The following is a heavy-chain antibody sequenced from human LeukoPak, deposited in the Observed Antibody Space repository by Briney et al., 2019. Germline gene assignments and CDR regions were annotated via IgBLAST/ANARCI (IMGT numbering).Heavy chain of an antibody. Sequence: GGSLRLSCAAFGFSFETYDMHWVRQPTGKGLEWVSAVGATGETYYPDSVKDRFTISRENAKNSLYLQMNSLRVEDTAVYCCARAIGGPSGTYYNYWGQGTLVTVSS. CDR1: GFSFETYD. CDR2: VGATGET. J-gene: IGHJ4*02. V-gene: IGHV3-13*01. CDR3: ARAIGGPSGTYYNY. D-gene: IGHD1-26*01.